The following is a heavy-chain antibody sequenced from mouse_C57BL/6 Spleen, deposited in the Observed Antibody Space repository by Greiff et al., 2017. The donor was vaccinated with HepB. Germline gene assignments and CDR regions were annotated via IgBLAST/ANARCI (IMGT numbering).Heavy chain of an antibody. CDR1: GYTFTSYW. D-gene: IGHD2-4*01. CDR3: AREKSREYDGAPIDY. J-gene: IGHJ2*01. Sequence: QVQLQQPGAELVKPGASVKLSCKASGYTFTSYWMQWVKQRPGQGLEWIGEIDPSDSYTNYNQKFKGKATLTVDTSSSTAYMQLSSLTSEDSAVYYCAREKSREYDGAPIDYWGQGTTLTVSS. V-gene: IGHV1-50*01. CDR2: IDPSDSYT.